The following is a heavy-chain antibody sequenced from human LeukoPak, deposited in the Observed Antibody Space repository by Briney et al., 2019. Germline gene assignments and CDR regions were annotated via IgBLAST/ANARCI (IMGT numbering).Heavy chain of an antibody. J-gene: IGHJ4*02. D-gene: IGHD6-6*01. CDR3: ARGDGQLVAGLDY. V-gene: IGHV3-33*01. CDR1: GFTFNTYG. CDR2: IWYDGSDE. Sequence: PGRSLRLSCAASGFTFNTYGMHWVRQAPGKGLEWVAVIWYDGSDEYYADSVKGRFTISRDNYKNTLYLQMNSLRAEDTAVYYCARGDGQLVAGLDYWGQGTLVTVSS.